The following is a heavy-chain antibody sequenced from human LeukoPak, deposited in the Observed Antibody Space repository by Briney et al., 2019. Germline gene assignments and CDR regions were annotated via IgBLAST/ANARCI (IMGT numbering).Heavy chain of an antibody. CDR2: IRYDGSNK. J-gene: IGHJ1*01. CDR3: AKLYYYGSGSRIGWYFQH. V-gene: IGHV3-30*02. D-gene: IGHD3-10*01. CDR1: GFTFSSYG. Sequence: GGSLRLSCAASGFTFSSYGMHWVRQAPGKGLEWVAFIRYDGSNKYYADSVKGRFTISRDNSKNTLYLQMNSLRAEDTAVYYCAKLYYYGSGSRIGWYFQHWGQGTLVTVSS.